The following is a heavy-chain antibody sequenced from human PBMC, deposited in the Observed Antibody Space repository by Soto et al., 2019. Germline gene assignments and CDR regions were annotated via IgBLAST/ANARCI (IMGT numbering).Heavy chain of an antibody. CDR1: EFSLTTSGLG. D-gene: IGHD2-8*02. CDR3: AHRHLVGTVTDGFDF. J-gene: IGHJ4*02. CDR2: IYSNDHK. V-gene: IGHV2-5*01. Sequence: SGPTLVNPTQTLTLTCTFSEFSLTTSGLGVGWIRQPPGTALELIAVIYSNDHKRYNSSLKSRVRITKDTFKSQVVLTMTNMDSADTATYFCAHRHLVGTVTDGFDFWSKGTLVTVSS.